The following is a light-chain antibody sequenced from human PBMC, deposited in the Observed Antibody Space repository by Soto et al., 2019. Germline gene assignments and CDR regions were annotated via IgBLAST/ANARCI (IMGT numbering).Light chain of an antibody. Sequence: DIQMTQSPSSVSASVGDRVTITCRARQDLSSWLAWYQQKPGKALKLLISSASSLQSGVPSRFSGSGSGTDFTLTIRSLQPEDFATYYCQQPISFPITFRQGTRLEIK. J-gene: IGKJ5*01. CDR1: QDLSSW. V-gene: IGKV1D-12*01. CDR3: QQPISFPIT. CDR2: SAS.